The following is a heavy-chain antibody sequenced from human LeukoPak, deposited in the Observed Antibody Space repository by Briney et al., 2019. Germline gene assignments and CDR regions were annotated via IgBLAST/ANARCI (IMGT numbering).Heavy chain of an antibody. Sequence: SVKVSCKASGGTFSSYAISWVRQAPGQGLEWMGGIIPIFGTVNYAQKFQGRVTITADESTSTAYMELSSLRSEDTAVYYCAREIVVVTAIGYYYYGMDVWGQGTTVTVSS. CDR2: IIPIFGTV. CDR3: AREIVVVTAIGYYYYGMDV. J-gene: IGHJ6*02. D-gene: IGHD2-21*02. CDR1: GGTFSSYA. V-gene: IGHV1-69*13.